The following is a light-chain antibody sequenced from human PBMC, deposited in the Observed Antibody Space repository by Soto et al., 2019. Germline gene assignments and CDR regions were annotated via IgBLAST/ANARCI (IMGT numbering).Light chain of an antibody. CDR1: QSVSID. CDR3: QQYNNWPLT. Sequence: ETVMTQSPATLSVSPGERATLSCRASQSVSIDLAWCQQRPGQAPRVLIYDAFTRATGIPARFSGSASGTEFTLTISSLQSEDFAVYYCQQYNNWPLTFGGGTKVEIK. V-gene: IGKV3-15*01. CDR2: DAF. J-gene: IGKJ4*01.